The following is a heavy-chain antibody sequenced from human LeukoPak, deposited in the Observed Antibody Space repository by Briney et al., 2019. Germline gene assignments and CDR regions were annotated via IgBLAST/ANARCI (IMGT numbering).Heavy chain of an antibody. CDR2: ISSSSTYT. J-gene: IGHJ3*02. CDR1: GFTFSGYY. V-gene: IGHV3-11*06. CDR3: ARDQCGGSHCGGRDAFDI. Sequence: PGGSLRLSCAASGFTFSGYYMSWIRQAPGKGLEWVSYISSSSTYTNYADSVKGRFTISRDNAKNSLYLQMNNLRAEDTAVYYCARDQCGGSHCGGRDAFDIWGQGTMVTVSS. D-gene: IGHD1-26*01.